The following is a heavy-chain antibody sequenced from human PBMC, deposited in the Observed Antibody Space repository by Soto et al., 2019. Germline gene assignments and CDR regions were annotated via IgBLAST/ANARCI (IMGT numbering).Heavy chain of an antibody. CDR1: GASVSSGSYY. V-gene: IGHV4-61*01. CDR2: IYYSGST. D-gene: IGHD3-3*01. J-gene: IGHJ4*02. CDR3: EREGITIFGVAPYFDY. Sequence: SETLSLTCTVSGASVSSGSYYWSWIRQPPGKGLEWIGNIYYSGSTNYNPSLKSRVTISVDTSKNQFSLKLSSVTAADTAVYYCEREGITIFGVAPYFDYWGQGNLVTVSS.